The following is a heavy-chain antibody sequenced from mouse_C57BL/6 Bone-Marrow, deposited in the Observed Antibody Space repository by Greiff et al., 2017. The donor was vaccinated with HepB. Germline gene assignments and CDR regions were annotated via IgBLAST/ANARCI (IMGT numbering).Heavy chain of an antibody. CDR2: ISDGGSYT. Sequence: DVKLVESGGGLVKPGGSLKLSCAASGFTFSSYAMSWVRQTPEKRLEWVATISDGGSYTYYPDNVKGRFTISRDNAKNNLYLQMSHLKSEDTAMYYCASDDYYGSSYNYYAMDYWGQGTSVTVSS. J-gene: IGHJ4*01. D-gene: IGHD1-1*01. V-gene: IGHV5-4*03. CDR1: GFTFSSYA. CDR3: ASDDYYGSSYNYYAMDY.